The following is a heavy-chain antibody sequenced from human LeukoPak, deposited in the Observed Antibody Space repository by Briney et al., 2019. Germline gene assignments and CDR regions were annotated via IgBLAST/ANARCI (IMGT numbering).Heavy chain of an antibody. Sequence: SETLSLTCTVSGGSINSYYWSWIRQPAGKGLEWIGRINTSGSTKYNSSLKSRVTISLDKSKNQFSLNLTSVTAADTAVYYCASGEFWGQGTLVTVSS. V-gene: IGHV4-4*07. CDR2: INTSGST. CDR1: GGSINSYY. CDR3: ASGEF. D-gene: IGHD3-10*01. J-gene: IGHJ4*02.